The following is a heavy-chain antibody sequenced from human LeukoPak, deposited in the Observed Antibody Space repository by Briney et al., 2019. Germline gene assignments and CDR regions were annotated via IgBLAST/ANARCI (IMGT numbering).Heavy chain of an antibody. J-gene: IGHJ4*02. CDR2: VNGDGSNT. CDR1: GFTFSDYW. D-gene: IGHD3-22*01. CDR3: ARQPYYYDRSGPTQHFDY. Sequence: GESLRLSCEASGFTFSDYWIHWVRQAPGKGLVWVSRVNGDGSNTIYADSVKGRFTISRDNSKNTLYLQMNSLTAEDTAVYYCARQPYYYDRSGPTQHFDYWGQGTLVTVSS. V-gene: IGHV3-74*01.